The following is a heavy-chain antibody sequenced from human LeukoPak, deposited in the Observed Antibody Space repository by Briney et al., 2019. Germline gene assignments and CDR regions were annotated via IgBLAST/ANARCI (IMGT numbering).Heavy chain of an antibody. CDR3: ARRPLATILRPFDY. CDR1: GGSIRSSSYY. V-gene: IGHV4-39*07. D-gene: IGHD5-12*01. Sequence: SETLSLTCTVSGGSIRSSSYYWTWIRQPPGKGLEWIGEINHSGSTNYNPSLKSRVTISVDTSKNQFSLKLSSVTAADTAVYYCARRPLATILRPFDYWGQGTLVTVSS. J-gene: IGHJ4*02. CDR2: INHSGST.